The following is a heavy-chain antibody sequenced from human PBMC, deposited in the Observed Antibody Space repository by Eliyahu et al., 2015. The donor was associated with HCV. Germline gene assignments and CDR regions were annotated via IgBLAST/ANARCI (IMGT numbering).Heavy chain of an antibody. Sequence: EVKKPGSSVKVSCKVSGGTFSSYAISWVRQAPGQGLEWMGGIIPIFGTANYAQKFQGRVTITADESTSTAYMELSSLRSEDTAVYYCARSPTRRGYSGYDSGFGDYYYYYYMDVWGKGTTVTVSS. D-gene: IGHD5-12*01. CDR1: GGTFSSYA. CDR2: IIPIFGTA. J-gene: IGHJ6*03. V-gene: IGHV1-69*01. CDR3: ARSPTRRGYSGYDSGFGDYYYYYYMDV.